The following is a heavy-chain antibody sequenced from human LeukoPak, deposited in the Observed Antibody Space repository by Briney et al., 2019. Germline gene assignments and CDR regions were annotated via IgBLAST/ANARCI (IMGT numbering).Heavy chain of an antibody. D-gene: IGHD3-9*01. CDR3: ARVSPGYYDILTGYNWFDP. V-gene: IGHV1-46*01. CDR2: INPSGGST. J-gene: IGHJ5*02. Sequence: GASVKVSCKASGYTFTSYYMHWVRQAPGQGLEWMGIINPSGGSTSYAQKFQGRVTMTRDTSTSTVYMELSSLRSEDTAVYYCARVSPGYYDILTGYNWFDPWGQGTLVTVSS. CDR1: GYTFTSYY.